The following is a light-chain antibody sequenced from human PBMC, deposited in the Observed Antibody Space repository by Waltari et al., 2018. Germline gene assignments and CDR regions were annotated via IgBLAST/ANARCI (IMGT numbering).Light chain of an antibody. V-gene: IGKV3-15*01. CDR3: QQFNDWPRT. J-gene: IGKJ1*01. Sequence: EVVMTQSPATLSVSQGERATPSCRASQSISINMVWYQQRPGQAPRLLIYEASMRATDIPARFSGSGSGTEFTLTISSVQSEDAAVYYCQQFNDWPRTFGQVTKVEIK. CDR2: EAS. CDR1: QSISIN.